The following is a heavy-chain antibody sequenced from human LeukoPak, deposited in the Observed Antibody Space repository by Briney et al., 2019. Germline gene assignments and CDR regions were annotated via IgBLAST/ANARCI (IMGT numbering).Heavy chain of an antibody. CDR2: IYHVGGT. CDR3: ARDGRSGYEDL. V-gene: IGHV4-39*07. J-gene: IGHJ5*02. Sequence: SETLSLTCTVSGVSIKTNSDYWGWPRQTPGKGLEWIGSIYHVGGTYYNPSLKSRVTISIDTSKNQFSLKLTSVTAADTAIYYCARDGRSGYEDLWGPGTLVTVSS. CDR1: GVSIKTNSDY. D-gene: IGHD5-12*01.